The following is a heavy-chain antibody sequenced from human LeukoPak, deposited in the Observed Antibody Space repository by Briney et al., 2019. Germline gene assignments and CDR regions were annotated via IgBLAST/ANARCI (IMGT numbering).Heavy chain of an antibody. Sequence: GGSLRLSCTASGFTFRTYSMNWVRQAPGKGLEWVSSINSRGSDEYYADSVKGRFTVSRDNAKNSLYLQMNSLRAEDTAVYYCAREGSIVPHQDLDSWGQGTLVTVSS. J-gene: IGHJ4*02. V-gene: IGHV3-21*01. CDR3: AREGSIVPHQDLDS. CDR1: GFTFRTYS. D-gene: IGHD2-8*01. CDR2: INSRGSDE.